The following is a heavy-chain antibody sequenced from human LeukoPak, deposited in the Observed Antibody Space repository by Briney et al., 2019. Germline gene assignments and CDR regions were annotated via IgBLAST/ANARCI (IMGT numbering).Heavy chain of an antibody. D-gene: IGHD2-15*01. J-gene: IGHJ3*02. CDR3: ARSAYWDAFDI. Sequence: PSETLSLTCTVSGGSISSGGYYWSWIRQPPGKGLEWIGEINHSGSTNYNPSLKSRVTISVDTSKNQFSLKLSSVTAADTAVYYCARSAYWDAFDIWGQGTMVTVSS. CDR2: INHSGST. V-gene: IGHV4-39*07. CDR1: GGSISSGGYY.